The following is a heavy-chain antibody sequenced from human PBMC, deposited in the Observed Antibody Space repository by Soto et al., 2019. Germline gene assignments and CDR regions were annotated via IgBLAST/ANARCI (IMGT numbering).Heavy chain of an antibody. CDR2: INPSGTPS. V-gene: IGHV1-46*03. D-gene: IGHD2-15*01. J-gene: IGHJ5*01. CDR1: GFTFASFF. Sequence: QVQLVQSGAEVKKPGASVKVSCKASGFTFASFFMHWVRQAPGQGPEWMGVINPSGTPSSYAQKFQDRVTMTRDTSTSTVYMELNSLTSEDTAIYYCVRDSSATFPATPGDEKTDWRGWWFDSWGQGTLVTVSS. CDR3: VRDSSATFPATPGDEKTDWRGWWFDS.